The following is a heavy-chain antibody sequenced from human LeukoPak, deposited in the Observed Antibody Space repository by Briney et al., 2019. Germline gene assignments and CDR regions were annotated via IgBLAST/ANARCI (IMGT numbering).Heavy chain of an antibody. CDR1: GYTFTGYY. CDR3: ARGDSSGN. V-gene: IGHV1-69*04. Sequence: GASVKVSCKASGYTFTGYYMHWVRQAPGQGLEWMGRIIPILGIANYAQKFQGRVTITADKSTSTAYMELSSLRSEDTAVYYCARGDSSGNWGQGTLVTVSS. J-gene: IGHJ4*02. D-gene: IGHD6-19*01. CDR2: IIPILGIA.